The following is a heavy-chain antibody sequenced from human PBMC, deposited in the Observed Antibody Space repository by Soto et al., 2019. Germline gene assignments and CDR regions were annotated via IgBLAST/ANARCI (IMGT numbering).Heavy chain of an antibody. CDR3: ARLDLVRGVTYFDY. D-gene: IGHD3-10*01. CDR1: GYTFTSYG. Sequence: ASVKVSCKASGYTFTSYGISWVRQAPGQGLEWMGWISAYNGNTNYAQKLQGRVTMTTDTSTSTAYMELRSLRSDGTAVYYCARLDLVRGVTYFDYWGQGTLVTVSS. CDR2: ISAYNGNT. J-gene: IGHJ4*02. V-gene: IGHV1-18*01.